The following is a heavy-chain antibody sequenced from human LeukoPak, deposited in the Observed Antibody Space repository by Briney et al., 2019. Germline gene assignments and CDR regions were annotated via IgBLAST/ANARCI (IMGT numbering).Heavy chain of an antibody. J-gene: IGHJ3*02. CDR1: DDSFSSQY. Sequence: SETLSLTCAVSDDSFSSQYWTWIRQPPGKGLEWIGYISYIGSTNYNPSLKSRVTISIDTSRNQFSLRLSSVTAADTAVYYCARDLVTVTKGFDIWGQGTMVSVSS. CDR3: ARDLVTVTKGFDI. CDR2: ISYIGST. D-gene: IGHD4-17*01. V-gene: IGHV4-59*11.